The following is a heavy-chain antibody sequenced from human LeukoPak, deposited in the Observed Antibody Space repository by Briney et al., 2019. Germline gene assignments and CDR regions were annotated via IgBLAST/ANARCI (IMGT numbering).Heavy chain of an antibody. CDR3: GKGSLAVAATPLDF. D-gene: IGHD6-19*01. V-gene: IGHV3-11*01. CDR1: GFDFSNSF. Sequence: PGGSLRLSCTASGFDFSNSFMSWVRQAPGKGLEWISYISSRSTTTYYADSVKGRFTISGDNGKNTVYLQMNNLRVDDTAVFYCGKGSLAVAATPLDFWGQGTLVTVSS. CDR2: ISSRSTTT. J-gene: IGHJ4*02.